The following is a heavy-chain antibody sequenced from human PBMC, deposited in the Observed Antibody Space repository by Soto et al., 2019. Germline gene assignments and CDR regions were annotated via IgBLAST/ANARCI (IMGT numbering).Heavy chain of an antibody. D-gene: IGHD1-26*01. V-gene: IGHV1-69*13. CDR2: IIPIFGTA. CDR1: GGTFSSYA. CDR3: SYSGSYGEQGWFMS. Sequence: SVKVSCKASGGTFSSYAISWVRQAPGQGLEWMGGIIPIFGTANYAQKFQGRVTITADESTSTAYMELSSLRSEDTAVYYCSYSGSYGEQGWFMSCGQGPMVAVSS. J-gene: IGHJ5*02.